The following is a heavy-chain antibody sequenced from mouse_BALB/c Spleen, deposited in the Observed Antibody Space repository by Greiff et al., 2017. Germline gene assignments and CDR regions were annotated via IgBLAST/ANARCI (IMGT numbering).Heavy chain of an antibody. Sequence: EVQLVESGGGLVQPGGSRKLSCAASGFTFSSFGMHWVRQAPEKGLEWVAYISSGSSTIYYADTVKGRFTISRDNPKNTLFLQMTSLRSEDTAMYYCARSGYGSRGGYYFDYWGQGTTLTVSS. D-gene: IGHD1-1*01. CDR2: ISSGSSTI. CDR1: GFTFSSFG. V-gene: IGHV5-17*02. J-gene: IGHJ2*01. CDR3: ARSGYGSRGGYYFDY.